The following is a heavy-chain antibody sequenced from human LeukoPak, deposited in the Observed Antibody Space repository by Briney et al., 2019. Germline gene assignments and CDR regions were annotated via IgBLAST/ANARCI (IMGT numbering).Heavy chain of an antibody. CDR2: INPNSGGT. CDR3: ARGYYDSSDYEYFQH. Sequence: ASVKVSCKASGYTFSGYYLHWVRQAPGQGLEWMGWINPNSGGTDSAQKFQGRVTMTRDTSIITAYMELSRLRSDDMAVYFCARGYYDSSDYEYFQHWGQGTLVTVSS. CDR1: GYTFSGYY. J-gene: IGHJ1*01. V-gene: IGHV1-2*02. D-gene: IGHD3-22*01.